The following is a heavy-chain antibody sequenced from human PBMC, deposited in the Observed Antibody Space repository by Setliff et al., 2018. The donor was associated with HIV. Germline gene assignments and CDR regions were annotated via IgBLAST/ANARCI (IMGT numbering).Heavy chain of an antibody. J-gene: IGHJ4*02. Sequence: ASETLSLTCAVYGGSFSGYYWSWLRQPPGKGLEWIGEINSSGSINDNPSLKSRVTISVDTSKNQFSLKLNSVTAADTAVYYCARGFAFGGVIVIPYYFDYWGQGTLVTVSS. CDR2: INSSGSI. CDR3: ARGFAFGGVIVIPYYFDY. CDR1: GGSFSGYY. V-gene: IGHV4-34*01. D-gene: IGHD3-16*02.